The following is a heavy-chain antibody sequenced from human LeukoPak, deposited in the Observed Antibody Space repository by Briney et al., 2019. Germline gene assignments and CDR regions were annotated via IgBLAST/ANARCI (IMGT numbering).Heavy chain of an antibody. CDR2: INHSGST. D-gene: IGHD3-3*01. V-gene: IGHV4-34*01. J-gene: IGHJ4*02. CDR3: ARGSGNYDFWSGYSDFDY. CDR1: GGSFSGYY. Sequence: SETLSLTCAVYGGSFSGYYWSWIRQPPGKGLEWIGEINHSGSTNYNPSLKSRVTISVDTSKNQFSLKLSSVTAADTAVYYCARGSGNYDFWSGYSDFDYWGQGTLVTVSS.